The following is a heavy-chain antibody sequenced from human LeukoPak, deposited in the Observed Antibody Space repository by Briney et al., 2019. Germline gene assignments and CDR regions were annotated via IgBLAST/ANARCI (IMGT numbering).Heavy chain of an antibody. CDR1: GFTFSSYS. J-gene: IGHJ3*02. V-gene: IGHV3-21*01. CDR2: ISSSSSYI. Sequence: GGSLRLSCAASGFTFSSYSMNWVRQAPGKGLEWVSSISSSSSYIYYADSVKGRFTISRDNAKNSLYLQMNSLRAEDTAVYYCARGSVVPAAIDAFDIWGQGTMVTVSS. CDR3: ARGSVVPAAIDAFDI. D-gene: IGHD2-2*01.